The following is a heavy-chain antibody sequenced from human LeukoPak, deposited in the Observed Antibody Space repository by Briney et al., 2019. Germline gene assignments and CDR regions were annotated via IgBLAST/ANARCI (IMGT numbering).Heavy chain of an antibody. CDR2: ISYDGSNK. D-gene: IGHD3-22*01. Sequence: GGSLRLSCAASGFTFSSYAMHWVRQAPGKGLEWVAVISYDGSNKYYADSVKGRFTISRDNSKNTLYLQMNSLRAEDTAVYYCARGRPYDSSGYPTVLDYWGQGTLVTVSS. CDR1: GFTFSSYA. V-gene: IGHV3-30-3*01. J-gene: IGHJ4*02. CDR3: ARGRPYDSSGYPTVLDY.